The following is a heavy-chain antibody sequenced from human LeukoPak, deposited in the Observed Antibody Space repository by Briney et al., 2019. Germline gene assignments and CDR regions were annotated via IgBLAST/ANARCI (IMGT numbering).Heavy chain of an antibody. CDR2: ISGSSGST. CDR1: GFTFTNYA. D-gene: IGHD2-21*01. V-gene: IGHV3-23*01. Sequence: GGSLRLSCAASGFTFTNYAMSWVRQAPGKGLEWVSSISGSSGSTYYADSVKGRFTISRVNSKNTLYLQMNSLRAEDTAVYHCTKDLFGCGGDCYAPWGQGTLVTVSS. CDR3: TKDLFGCGGDCYAP. J-gene: IGHJ5*02.